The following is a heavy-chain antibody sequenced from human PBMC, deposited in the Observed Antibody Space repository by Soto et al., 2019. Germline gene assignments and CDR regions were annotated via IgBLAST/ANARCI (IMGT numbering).Heavy chain of an antibody. J-gene: IGHJ4*02. CDR1: RFTFSSYG. D-gene: IGHD3-16*01. V-gene: IGHV3-23*01. CDR2: ISDGGDST. CDR3: AKRSGYQGAAYIDY. Sequence: EVPLLESGGGLVQPGGSLRLSCAASRFTFSSYGMNWVRQAPGKGLEWVSSISDGGDSTYYADSVKGRFTISRDNSKNTLYLQMNSLRAEDTAVYYCAKRSGYQGAAYIDYWGQGTLVTVSS.